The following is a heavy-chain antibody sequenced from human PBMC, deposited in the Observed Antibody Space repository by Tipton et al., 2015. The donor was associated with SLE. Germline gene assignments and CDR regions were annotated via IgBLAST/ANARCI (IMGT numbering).Heavy chain of an antibody. V-gene: IGHV3-23*01. CDR1: GFIFSTYA. J-gene: IGHJ4*02. D-gene: IGHD1-26*01. Sequence: SLRLSCADSGFIFSTYAMHWVRQAPGKGLEWVSSISGSGGSTFYADSVKGRFTISRDNSKNQFSLKLSSVTAADTAVYYCARDLYWDGFDYWGQGTLVTVSS. CDR3: ARDLYWDGFDY. CDR2: ISGSGGST.